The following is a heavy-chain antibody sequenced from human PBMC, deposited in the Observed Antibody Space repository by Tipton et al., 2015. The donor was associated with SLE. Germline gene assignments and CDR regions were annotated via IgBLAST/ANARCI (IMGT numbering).Heavy chain of an antibody. Sequence: GLVKPSQTLSLTCAISGDSVSSNSAAWNWIRQSPSGGLEWLGRTYYRSKWFSDYAVSVKSRITINSDTSKNQFSLQLNSVTPDDTAVYYCAREDRSYNWNDVGIDYWGQGTLVTVSS. CDR2: TYYRSKWFS. V-gene: IGHV6-1*01. CDR3: AREDRSYNWNDVGIDY. CDR1: GDSVSSNSAA. D-gene: IGHD1-20*01. J-gene: IGHJ4*02.